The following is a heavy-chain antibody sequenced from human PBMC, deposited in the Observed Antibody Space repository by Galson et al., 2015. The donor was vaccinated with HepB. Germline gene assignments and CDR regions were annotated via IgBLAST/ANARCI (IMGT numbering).Heavy chain of an antibody. CDR2: ISGSGGST. V-gene: IGHV3-23*01. CDR1: GFTFSSYA. D-gene: IGHD3-3*01. Sequence: SLRLSCAASGFTFSSYAMSWVRQAPGKGLEWVSAISGSGGSTYYADSVKGRFTISRDNSKNTLYLQMNSLRAEDTAVYYCAKDTYYDFWSGPGFDYWGQGTLVTVSS. CDR3: AKDTYYDFWSGPGFDY. J-gene: IGHJ4*02.